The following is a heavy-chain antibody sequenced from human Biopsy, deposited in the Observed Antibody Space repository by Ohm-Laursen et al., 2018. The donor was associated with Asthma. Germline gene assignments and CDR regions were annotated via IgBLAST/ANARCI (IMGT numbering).Heavy chain of an antibody. CDR3: ARVASYGDVYFGIDV. J-gene: IGHJ6*02. CDR1: YGSITSGGYY. Sequence: SQTLSLTCTVSYGSITSGGYYWTWIRQHPGKGLEWIGFIYYSGSTYYNPSLKSRVSISIDTSKNQFSLKLSSVTAADTAVYFCARVASYGDVYFGIDVWGPGSTVSV. V-gene: IGHV4-31*03. CDR2: IYYSGST. D-gene: IGHD4-17*01.